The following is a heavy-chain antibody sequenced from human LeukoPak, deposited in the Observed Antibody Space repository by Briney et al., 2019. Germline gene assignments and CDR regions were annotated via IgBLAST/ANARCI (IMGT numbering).Heavy chain of an antibody. V-gene: IGHV4-34*01. J-gene: IGHJ4*02. CDR1: GGSFSGYY. CDR2: INHSGST. D-gene: IGHD3-22*01. CDR3: ARGFRRTYYYDSSGCPFDY. Sequence: SETLSLTCAVYGGSFSGYYWSWIRQPPGKGLEWIGEINHSGSTNYNPSLKSRVTISVDTSKNQFSLKLSSVTAADTAVYYCARGFRRTYYYDSSGCPFDYWGQGTLVTVSS.